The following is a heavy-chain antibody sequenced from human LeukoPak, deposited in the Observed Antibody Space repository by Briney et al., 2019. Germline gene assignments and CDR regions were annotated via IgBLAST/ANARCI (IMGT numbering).Heavy chain of an antibody. CDR2: ISAYNGNT. Sequence: ASVKVSCKASGYTFTSYGISWVRQAPGQGLEWMGWISAYNGNTNYAQKLQGRVTMTTDTSTSTAYMELRSLRSDDPAVYYCAREVVVPAAIKPLDYWGQGTLVTVSS. V-gene: IGHV1-18*01. CDR1: GYTFTSYG. D-gene: IGHD2-2*01. CDR3: AREVVVPAAIKPLDY. J-gene: IGHJ4*02.